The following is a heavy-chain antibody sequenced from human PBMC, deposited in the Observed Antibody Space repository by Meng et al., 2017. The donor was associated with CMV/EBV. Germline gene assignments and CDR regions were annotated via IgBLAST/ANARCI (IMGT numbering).Heavy chain of an antibody. J-gene: IGHJ4*02. D-gene: IGHD2-2*01. CDR3: AKDYSPYCSSTSCYGYFDY. V-gene: IGHV3-30*02. CDR1: GFTFSSYG. Sequence: GESLKIPCAASGFTFSSYGMHWVRQAPGKGLEWVAFIRYDGSNKYYADSVKGRFTISRDNSKNTLYLQMNSLRAEDTAVYYCAKDYSPYCSSTSCYGYFDYWGQGTLVTVSS. CDR2: IRYDGSNK.